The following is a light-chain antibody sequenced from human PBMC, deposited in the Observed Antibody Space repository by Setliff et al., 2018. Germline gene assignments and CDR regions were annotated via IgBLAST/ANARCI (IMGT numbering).Light chain of an antibody. J-gene: IGLJ2*01. CDR3: CSYAGGSTFVS. V-gene: IGLV2-23*02. CDR1: SSDVGSYNL. Sequence: QSALAQDASVSGFPGQSITISCTGTSSDVGSYNLVSWYQLHPGKAPRLMIYEVFKRPSGVSNRFSGSKSGNTASLTISGLQAEDEAEYFCCSYAGGSTFVSFGGGTKVTVL. CDR2: EVF.